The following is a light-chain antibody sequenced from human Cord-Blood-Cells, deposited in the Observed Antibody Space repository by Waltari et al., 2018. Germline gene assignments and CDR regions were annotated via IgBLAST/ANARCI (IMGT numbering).Light chain of an antibody. J-gene: IGKJ5*01. CDR2: AAS. Sequence: DIQLTQSPSFLSASVGDRVTITCRASQGISSYVAWYQQKPGKAPKLLIYAASTLQSGVPSRFSGSGSGTEFTLTSSSLQPEDFATYYCQQLNSYPITFGQGTRLEIK. CDR3: QQLNSYPIT. V-gene: IGKV1-9*01. CDR1: QGISSY.